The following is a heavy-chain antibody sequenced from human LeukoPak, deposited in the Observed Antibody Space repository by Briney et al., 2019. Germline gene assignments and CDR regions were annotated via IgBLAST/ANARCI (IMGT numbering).Heavy chain of an antibody. D-gene: IGHD3-10*01. Sequence: GASVKVSCKASGYRYTSYGITWVRQARGQGLEWMGWISAYNGKTDYAQRFQGRVTMTTDSSTSTAYMELRSLRSDDTAVYYCARPTRKIGDLFDGFDLWGQGTMVTVSS. V-gene: IGHV1-18*01. CDR2: ISAYNGKT. CDR3: ARPTRKIGDLFDGFDL. J-gene: IGHJ3*01. CDR1: GYRYTSYG.